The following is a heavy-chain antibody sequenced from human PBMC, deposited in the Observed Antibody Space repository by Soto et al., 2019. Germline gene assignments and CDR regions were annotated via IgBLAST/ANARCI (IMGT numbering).Heavy chain of an antibody. D-gene: IGHD3-3*01. J-gene: IGHJ5*02. V-gene: IGHV1-18*01. CDR3: ARRYDFWSGYSQNNWFDP. Sequence: ASVKVSCKASGYTFTSYGISWVRQAPGQGLEWMGWISAYNGNTNYAQKLQGRVTMTTDTSTSTAYMELRSLRSDDTAVYYCARRYDFWSGYSQNNWFDPWGQGTLVTVSS. CDR2: ISAYNGNT. CDR1: GYTFTSYG.